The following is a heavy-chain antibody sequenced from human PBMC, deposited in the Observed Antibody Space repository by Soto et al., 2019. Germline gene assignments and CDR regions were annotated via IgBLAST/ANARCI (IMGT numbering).Heavy chain of an antibody. J-gene: IGHJ6*02. CDR2: ISGSGGST. V-gene: IGHV3-23*01. D-gene: IGHD3-10*01. Sequence: PGGSLRLSCAASGFTFSSYAMSWVRQAPGKGLEWVSAISGSGGSTYYADSVKGRFTISRDNSKNTLYLQMNSLRAEDTAVYYCAKTHTRFGGIYYYYGMDVWGQGTTVTVSS. CDR1: GFTFSSYA. CDR3: AKTHTRFGGIYYYYGMDV.